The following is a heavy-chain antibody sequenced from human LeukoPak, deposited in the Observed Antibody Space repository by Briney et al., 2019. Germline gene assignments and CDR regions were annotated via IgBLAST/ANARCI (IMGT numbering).Heavy chain of an antibody. D-gene: IGHD6-19*01. V-gene: IGHV3-7*01. Sequence: GGSLRLSCAASGFTFSNYWMSWVRQAPGKGLEWVANIKEDGSEIHYADSVKGRFTISRDNAKNSLYLQMNSLRAEDTSMYYCAREGSGRYVGTGAQSWGRGTLVTVSS. CDR3: AREGSGRYVGTGAQS. CDR1: GFTFSNYW. J-gene: IGHJ5*02. CDR2: IKEDGSEI.